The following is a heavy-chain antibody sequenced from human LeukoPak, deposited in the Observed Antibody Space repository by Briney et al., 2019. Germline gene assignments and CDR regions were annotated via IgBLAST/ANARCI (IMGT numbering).Heavy chain of an antibody. CDR1: GFTFGVYA. CDR3: AKGNDFYYYYMDV. CDR2: ISGSGGST. D-gene: IGHD3-3*01. V-gene: IGHV3-23*01. Sequence: GGSLRLSCTASGFTFGVYAMSCVRQAPGKRLEWVSAISGSGGSTYYADSVKGRFTISRDGSKTTPYLQMNSLRAEDTAVYYCAKGNDFYYYYMDVWGKGTTVTVSS. J-gene: IGHJ6*03.